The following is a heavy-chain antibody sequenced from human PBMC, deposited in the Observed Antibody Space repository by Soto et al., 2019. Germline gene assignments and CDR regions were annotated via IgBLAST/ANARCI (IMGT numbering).Heavy chain of an antibody. CDR1: GFTFSDHY. D-gene: IGHD6-13*01. CDR3: AREGMAASGTPPDY. V-gene: IGHV3-11*01. Sequence: GGSLRLSCAASGFTFSDHYMSWIRQAPGKGLEWVSYISSSGSIIYYADSVKGRFTISRDNAKNSLYLQMNSLRAEDTALYYCAREGMAASGTPPDYWGQGTLVTVSS. CDR2: ISSSGSII. J-gene: IGHJ4*02.